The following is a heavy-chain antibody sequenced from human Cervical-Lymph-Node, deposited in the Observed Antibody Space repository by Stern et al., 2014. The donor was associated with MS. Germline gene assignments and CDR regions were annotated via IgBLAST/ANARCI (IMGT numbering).Heavy chain of an antibody. CDR1: GFTFSSYS. V-gene: IGHV3-21*01. J-gene: IGHJ4*02. D-gene: IGHD3-22*01. CDR2: ISSSSSDI. CDR3: ARYQYYYDSSGFDY. Sequence: KLVESGGGLVKPGGSLRLSCAASGFTFSSYSMNWVCQAPGKGLAWVSSISSSSSDIYYAVSVMGRFTISRDNAKNSLYLQMNSLRAEDTAVYYCARYQYYYDSSGFDYWGQGTLVTVSS.